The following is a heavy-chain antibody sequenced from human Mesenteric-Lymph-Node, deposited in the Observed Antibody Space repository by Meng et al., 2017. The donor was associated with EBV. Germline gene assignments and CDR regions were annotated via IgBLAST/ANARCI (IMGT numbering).Heavy chain of an antibody. CDR2: IYYSGST. D-gene: IGHD1-26*01. V-gene: IGHV4-39*01. CDR3: ARLGSLGGIDY. CDR1: GGSISSSSSY. Sequence: QLQRQESGPGLVKPSDTLSLTCTVSGGSISSSSSYWGWIRQPPGKGLEWIGNIYYSGSTYYNPSLKSRVTISVDTSKNQFSLTLSSVTAADAAVYFCARLGSLGGIDYWGQGTLVTVSS. J-gene: IGHJ4*02.